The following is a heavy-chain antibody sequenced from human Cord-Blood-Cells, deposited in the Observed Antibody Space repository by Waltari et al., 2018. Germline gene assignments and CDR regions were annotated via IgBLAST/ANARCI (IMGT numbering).Heavy chain of an antibody. Sequence: QVQLVESGGGVVQPGRSLRPSCAASGLPFSSYGLPWFRQAPGKGLEWVAVISYDGSNKYYADSVKGRFTISRDNSKNTLYLQMNSLRAEDTAVYYCAKDGDYDYYYGMDVWGQGTTVTVSS. CDR3: AKDGDYDYYYGMDV. CDR1: GLPFSSYG. V-gene: IGHV3-30*18. D-gene: IGHD4-17*01. CDR2: ISYDGSNK. J-gene: IGHJ6*02.